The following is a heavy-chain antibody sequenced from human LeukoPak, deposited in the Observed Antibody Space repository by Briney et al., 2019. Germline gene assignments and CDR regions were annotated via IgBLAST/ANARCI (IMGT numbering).Heavy chain of an antibody. CDR2: INHSGGT. J-gene: IGHJ4*02. CDR1: GGSFSGYY. CDR3: ARGKRGYSSSWYDY. V-gene: IGHV4-34*01. Sequence: SETLSLTCAVYGGSFSGYYWSWIRQPPGKGLEWIGEINHSGGTNYNPSLKSRVTISVDTSKNQFSLKLSSVTAADTAVYYCARGKRGYSSSWYDYWGQGTLVTVSS. D-gene: IGHD6-13*01.